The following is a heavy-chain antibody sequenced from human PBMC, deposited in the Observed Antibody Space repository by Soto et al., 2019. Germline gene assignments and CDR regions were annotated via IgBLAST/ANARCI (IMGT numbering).Heavy chain of an antibody. J-gene: IGHJ4*02. V-gene: IGHV3-23*01. CDR1: GFTFSSYD. CDR3: AKRMSYDFDY. CDR2: ISHDGATT. Sequence: EVQLLESGGNLVQPGGSLRLSCVASGFTFSSYDMTWVRQAPGTGLEYLSGISHDGATTYYPDSVKGRFTISRDNSKYTVYLHLTSLRVDDTAVYYCAKRMSYDFDYWGQGTLVRVSS. D-gene: IGHD5-12*01.